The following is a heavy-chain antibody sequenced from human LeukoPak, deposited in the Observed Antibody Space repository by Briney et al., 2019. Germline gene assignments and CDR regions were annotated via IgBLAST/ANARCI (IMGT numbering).Heavy chain of an antibody. V-gene: IGHV1-69*05. D-gene: IGHD2-2*02. CDR2: IIPIFGTA. CDR1: GGTFSSYA. J-gene: IGHJ5*02. CDR3: ARGSIVVVPAAIRAGTFDP. Sequence: ASVTVSCKASGGTFSSYAISWVRQAPGQGLEWMGGIIPIFGTANYAQKFQGRVTITTDESTSTAYMELSSLRSEDTAVYYCARGSIVVVPAAIRAGTFDPWGQGTLVTVSS.